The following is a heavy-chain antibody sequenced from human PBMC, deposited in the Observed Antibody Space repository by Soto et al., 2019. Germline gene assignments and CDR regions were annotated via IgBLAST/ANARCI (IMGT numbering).Heavy chain of an antibody. J-gene: IGHJ5*02. V-gene: IGHV4-39*01. CDR2: IYYSGST. Sequence: SETLSLTCTVSGGSISSSSYYWGWIRQPPGKGLEWIGSIYYSGSTYYNPSLKSRVTISVDTSKNQFSLKLSSVTAADTAVYYCARQKGSGSYPVWFDPWGQGTLVTVSS. CDR1: GGSISSSSYY. CDR3: ARQKGSGSYPVWFDP. D-gene: IGHD3-10*01.